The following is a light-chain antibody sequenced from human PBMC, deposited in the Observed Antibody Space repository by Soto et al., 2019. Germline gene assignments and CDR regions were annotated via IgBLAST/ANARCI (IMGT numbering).Light chain of an antibody. CDR2: EVT. J-gene: IGLJ1*01. CDR3: SSHTSGDTRV. V-gene: IGLV2-14*01. CDR1: SSDVGGYDY. Sequence: SELTQPASVSGSHGQSIAISCTGTSSDVGGYDYVSWYQQHPDKAPKLIIYEVTKRPSGVSNRFSGSKSGNTASLTISGLQPDDEADYYCSSHTSGDTRVFGSGTKVTVL.